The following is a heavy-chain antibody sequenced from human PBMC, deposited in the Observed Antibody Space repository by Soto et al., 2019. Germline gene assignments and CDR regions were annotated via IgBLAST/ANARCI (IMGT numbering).Heavy chain of an antibody. CDR2: IIPIFGTA. CDR3: ARAPKGYCSGGSCYHTLMKKNYYYYAMDV. J-gene: IGHJ6*02. D-gene: IGHD2-15*01. Sequence: SVKVSCKASGGTFSSYAISWVRQAPGQGLEWMGGIIPIFGTANYAQKFQGRVTITADESTSTAYMELSSLRSEDTAVYYCARAPKGYCSGGSCYHTLMKKNYYYYAMDVWGQGTTVTVSS. CDR1: GGTFSSYA. V-gene: IGHV1-69*13.